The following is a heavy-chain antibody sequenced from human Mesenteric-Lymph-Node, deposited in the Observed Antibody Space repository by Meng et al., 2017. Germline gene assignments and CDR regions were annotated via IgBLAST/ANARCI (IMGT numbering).Heavy chain of an antibody. CDR3: ARETNWVSGFDY. CDR1: GFSLSTSGMR. Sequence: SGPTLVKPTQTLTLTCTFSGFSLSTSGMRVSWIRQPPGKALEWLARIDWDDDKFYSTSLKTRLTISKDTSKNQVVLTMTNMDPVDTATYYCARETNWVSGFDYWGQGTLVTVSS. V-gene: IGHV2-70*04. D-gene: IGHD1-1*01. J-gene: IGHJ4*02. CDR2: IDWDDDK.